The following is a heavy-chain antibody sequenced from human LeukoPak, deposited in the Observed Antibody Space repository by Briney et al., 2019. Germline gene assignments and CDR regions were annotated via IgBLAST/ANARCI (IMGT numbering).Heavy chain of an antibody. CDR2: IYHSGRT. V-gene: IGHV4-4*02. J-gene: IGHJ4*02. D-gene: IGHD6-19*01. CDR3: ARVSSGFYLGSFDY. Sequence: PSGTLSLTCTVSGGSISSSTWWSWVRQPPGKGLEWIGEIYHSGRTNFNPSLKSRVTISVDKSKNQFSLRLNSVTAADTAVYYCARVSSGFYLGSFDYWGQGTLVTVSS. CDR1: GGSISSSTW.